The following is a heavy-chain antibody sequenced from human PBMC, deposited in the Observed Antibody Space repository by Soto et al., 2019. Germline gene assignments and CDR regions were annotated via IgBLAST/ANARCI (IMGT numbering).Heavy chain of an antibody. D-gene: IGHD3-16*02. J-gene: IGHJ6*02. V-gene: IGHV4-39*01. CDR1: GGSISSSSYY. CDR2: IYYSGST. CDR3: ARHGPYYDYVWGSYRPSPLYYYGMDV. Sequence: SETLSLTCTVSGGSISSSSYYWGWIRQPPGKGLEWIGSIYYSGSTYYNPSLKSRVTISVDPSKNQFSLKLGSVTAADKAVYYCARHGPYYDYVWGSYRPSPLYYYGMDVWGQGTTVTVSS.